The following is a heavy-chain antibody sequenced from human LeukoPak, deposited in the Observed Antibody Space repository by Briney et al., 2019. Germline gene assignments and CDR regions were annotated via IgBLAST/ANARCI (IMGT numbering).Heavy chain of an antibody. CDR2: IYYSGST. D-gene: IGHD2-21*02. J-gene: IGHJ4*02. V-gene: IGHV4-59*01. CDR1: GGSISSYY. Sequence: PSETLSLTCTVSGGSISSYYWSWIRQPPGKGLEWIGYIYYSGSTNYNPSLKSRLTISVDTSMNQFSLKLSSVTAADTAVYYCARDVYCGGDCSYFDYWGQGTLVTVSS. CDR3: ARDVYCGGDCSYFDY.